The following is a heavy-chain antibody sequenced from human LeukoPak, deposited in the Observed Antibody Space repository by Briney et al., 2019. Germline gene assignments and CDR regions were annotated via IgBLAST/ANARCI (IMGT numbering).Heavy chain of an antibody. V-gene: IGHV3-30-3*01. CDR1: GFTLSSYA. CDR2: ISYDGSTK. Sequence: GGSLRLSCAASGFTLSSYAMHWVRQAPGKGLEWVAVISYDGSTKYYADSVKGRFTISRDNSKNTLYLQMNSLRAEDTAVYYCARDREDYYDSSDPWGQGTLVTVSS. J-gene: IGHJ5*02. CDR3: ARDREDYYDSSDP. D-gene: IGHD3-22*01.